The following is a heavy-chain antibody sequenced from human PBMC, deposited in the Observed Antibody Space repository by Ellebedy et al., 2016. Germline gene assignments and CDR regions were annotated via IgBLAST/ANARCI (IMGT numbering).Heavy chain of an antibody. Sequence: GGSLRLXXAASGFTFSSYAMNWVRQPPGKGLEWVSAISGSGGSTYYADSVKGRFTISRDNSKNTLYLQMNSLRAEDTAVYYCAKDLARGMGFDYWGQGTLVTVSS. CDR1: GFTFSSYA. D-gene: IGHD6-13*01. CDR2: ISGSGGST. CDR3: AKDLARGMGFDY. J-gene: IGHJ4*02. V-gene: IGHV3-23*01.